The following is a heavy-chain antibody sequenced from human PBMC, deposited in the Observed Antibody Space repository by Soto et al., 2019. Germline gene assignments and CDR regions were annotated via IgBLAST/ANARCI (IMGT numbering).Heavy chain of an antibody. CDR1: GFTVSSNY. Sequence: GGSLRLSCAASGFTVSSNYMSWVRQAPGKGLEWVSVIYSGGSTYYADSVKGRFTISRHNSKNTLYLQMNSLRAEDTAVYYCARAAYPASNKARQSIWFDYWGQGTLVTVSS. V-gene: IGHV3-53*04. CDR2: IYSGGST. J-gene: IGHJ4*02. CDR3: ARAAYPASNKARQSIWFDY. D-gene: IGHD6-6*01.